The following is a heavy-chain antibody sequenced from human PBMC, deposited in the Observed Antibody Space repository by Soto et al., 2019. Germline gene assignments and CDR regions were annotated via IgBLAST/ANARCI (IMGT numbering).Heavy chain of an antibody. CDR2: IWHDGGNK. V-gene: IGHV3-33*01. Sequence: GGSLRLSCAVSGFTFSSYGMHWVRQAPGKGLEWVAFIWHDGGNKFYAESVKGRFTISRDNSKNTLYLQMTSLSAEDTAMYYCARDGDVNTGFGKDYWGQGTLVTVSS. J-gene: IGHJ4*02. CDR3: ARDGDVNTGFGKDY. CDR1: GFTFSSYG. D-gene: IGHD3-16*01.